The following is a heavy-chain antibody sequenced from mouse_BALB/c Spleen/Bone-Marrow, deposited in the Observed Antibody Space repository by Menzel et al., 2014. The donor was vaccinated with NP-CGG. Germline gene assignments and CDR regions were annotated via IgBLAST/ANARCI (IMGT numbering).Heavy chain of an antibody. J-gene: IGHJ2*01. Sequence: EVKLVESGAELVKPGASVKLSCTASGFNIKDTYMHWVKQRPEQGLEWIGRIDPANGNTKYDPKFQGKATITADTSSNTAYLQLSSPTSEDTAVYYCVRSREYYFDYWGQGTTLTVSS. D-gene: IGHD1-1*01. CDR3: VRSREYYFDY. CDR1: GFNIKDTY. V-gene: IGHV14-3*02. CDR2: IDPANGNT.